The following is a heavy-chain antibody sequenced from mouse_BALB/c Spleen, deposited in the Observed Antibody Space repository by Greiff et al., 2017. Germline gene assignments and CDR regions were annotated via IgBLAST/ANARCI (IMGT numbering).Heavy chain of an antibody. CDR2: ISDGGSYT. V-gene: IGHV5-4*02. J-gene: IGHJ3*01. CDR3: AVSTMITTWFAY. D-gene: IGHD2-4*01. CDR1: GFTFSDYY. Sequence: DVKLVESGGGLVKPGGSLKLSCAASGFTFSDYYMYWVRQTPEKRLEWVATISDGGSYTYYPDSVKGRFTISRDNAKNNLYLQMSSLKSEDTAMYYCAVSTMITTWFAYWGQGTLVTVSA.